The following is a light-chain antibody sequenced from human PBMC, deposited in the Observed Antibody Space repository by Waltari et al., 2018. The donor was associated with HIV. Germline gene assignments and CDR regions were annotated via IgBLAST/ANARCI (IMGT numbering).Light chain of an antibody. CDR2: GAS. J-gene: IGKJ2*01. V-gene: IGKV3-20*01. CDR3: HQYGSSYT. CDR1: QSVSSSY. Sequence: EIVLTQSPGTLSLSPGERATLSCRASQSVSSSYLAWYQQKPGQAPRLLIYGASSRATGTPDRFSGSGSGTDFTLTISRLEPEDFAVYYCHQYGSSYTFGQGTKLEIK.